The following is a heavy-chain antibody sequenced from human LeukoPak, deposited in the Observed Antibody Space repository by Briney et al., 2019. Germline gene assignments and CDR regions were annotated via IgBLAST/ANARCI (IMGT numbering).Heavy chain of an antibody. V-gene: IGHV5-51*01. J-gene: IGHJ4*02. CDR1: GYSLTNYW. CDR3: TRWVYYYDTSGSRGEY. D-gene: IGHD3-22*01. Sequence: GESLKISCKASGYSLTNYWIGWVRQMPGKGLEWMGIIYPGDSDTRYSPSFQGQVTISADKSISTAYMQWSSLKASDTAMYYCTRWVYYYDTSGSRGEYWGQGTLVTVSS. CDR2: IYPGDSDT.